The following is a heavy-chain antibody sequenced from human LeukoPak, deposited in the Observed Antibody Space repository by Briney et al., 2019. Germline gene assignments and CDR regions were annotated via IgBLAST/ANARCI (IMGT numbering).Heavy chain of an antibody. V-gene: IGHV4-34*01. Sequence: PSETLSLTCAVYGGSFSGYYWSWIRQPPGKGLEWIGEINHSGSTNYNPSPKSRVTISVDTSKNQFSLKLSSVTAADTAVYYCARGKPYTIFGVVISTRKYYFDYWGQGTLVTVSS. D-gene: IGHD3-3*01. CDR1: GGSFSGYY. CDR2: INHSGST. J-gene: IGHJ4*02. CDR3: ARGKPYTIFGVVISTRKYYFDY.